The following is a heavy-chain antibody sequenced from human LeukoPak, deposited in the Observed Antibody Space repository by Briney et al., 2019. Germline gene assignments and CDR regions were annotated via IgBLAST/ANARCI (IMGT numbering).Heavy chain of an antibody. CDR1: GGSISSGGYY. D-gene: IGHD3-10*01. Sequence: SETLSLTCTVSGGSISSGGYYWSWIRQHPGKGLEWIGYIYYSGSTYYNPSLKSRVTISVDTSKNQFSLKLSSVTAADTAVYYCARSMVRGVKEFDYWGQGTLVTVSS. J-gene: IGHJ4*02. CDR2: IYYSGST. CDR3: ARSMVRGVKEFDY. V-gene: IGHV4-31*03.